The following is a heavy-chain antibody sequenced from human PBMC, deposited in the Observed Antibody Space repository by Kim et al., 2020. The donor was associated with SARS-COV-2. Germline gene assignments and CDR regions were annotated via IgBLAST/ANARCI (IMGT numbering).Heavy chain of an antibody. J-gene: IGHJ5*02. CDR1: GGSFSGYY. V-gene: IGHV4-34*01. CDR3: ATSHYDFWSGYLNWFDP. CDR2: INHSGST. Sequence: SETLSLTCAVYGGSFSGYYWSWIRQPPGKGLEWIGEINHSGSTNYNPSLKSRVTISVDTSKNQFSLKLSSVTAADTAVYYCATSHYDFWSGYLNWFDPWG. D-gene: IGHD3-3*01.